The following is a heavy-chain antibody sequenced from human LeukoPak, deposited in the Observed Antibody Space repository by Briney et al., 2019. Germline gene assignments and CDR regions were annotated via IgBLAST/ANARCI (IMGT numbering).Heavy chain of an antibody. CDR1: GYTFTVYY. J-gene: IGHJ3*02. CDR3: ARDRSFTTFRGLTADAFDM. Sequence: WASVKVSCKASGYTFTVYYLHWVRQAPGQGLEWMGWINPNSGGSNYAQKFQGRVTMTRDTSISTAYMELSRLRSDDTAVYYCARDRSFTTFRGLTADAFDMWGQGTVVTVSS. V-gene: IGHV1-2*02. CDR2: INPNSGGS. D-gene: IGHD3-10*01.